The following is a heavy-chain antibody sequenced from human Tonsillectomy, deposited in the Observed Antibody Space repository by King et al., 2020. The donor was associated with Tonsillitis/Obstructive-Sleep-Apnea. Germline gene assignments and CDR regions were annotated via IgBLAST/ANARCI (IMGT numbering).Heavy chain of an antibody. CDR3: ARHRITSLGVVIDVFDI. CDR1: GYSFSNYW. V-gene: IGHV5-10-1*03. J-gene: IGHJ3*02. D-gene: IGHD3-3*01. CDR2: IDPTDSFT. Sequence: QLVQSGAEVKKPGESLRISCKGSGYSFSNYWITWVRQTPGKGLEWMGRIDPTDSFTNYNPSFQGHVNISVDESISTAYVQWSSLKASDTAMYYCARHRITSLGVVIDVFDIWGQGTMVTVSS.